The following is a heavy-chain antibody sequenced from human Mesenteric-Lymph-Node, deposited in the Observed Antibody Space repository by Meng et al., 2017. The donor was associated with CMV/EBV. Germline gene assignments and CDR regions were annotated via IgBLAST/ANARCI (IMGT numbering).Heavy chain of an antibody. Sequence: TFSSVARHWVRQAPGKGLEWVAVISYDGSNKYYADSVKGRFTISRDNSKNTLYLQMNSLRAEDTAVYYCARGHQLLWFGEPEYYFDYWGQGTLVTVSS. CDR3: ARGHQLLWFGEPEYYFDY. CDR1: TFSSVA. V-gene: IGHV3-30-3*01. J-gene: IGHJ4*02. D-gene: IGHD3-10*01. CDR2: ISYDGSNK.